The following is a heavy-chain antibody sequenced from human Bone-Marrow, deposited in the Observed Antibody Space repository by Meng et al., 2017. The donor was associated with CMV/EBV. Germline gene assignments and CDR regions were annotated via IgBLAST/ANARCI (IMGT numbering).Heavy chain of an antibody. CDR2: INPNSGGT. D-gene: IGHD3-16*01. J-gene: IGHJ3*02. CDR3: ARDRDPRWGGDDDTFNI. Sequence: ASVKVSCKASGYTFTGYYMHWVRQAPGQGLEWMGWINPNSGGTNYAQKFQGRVTMTRDTSISTAYMELSRLRSDDTAVYYCARDRDPRWGGDDDTFNIWGQGTMVTVSS. V-gene: IGHV1-2*02. CDR1: GYTFTGYY.